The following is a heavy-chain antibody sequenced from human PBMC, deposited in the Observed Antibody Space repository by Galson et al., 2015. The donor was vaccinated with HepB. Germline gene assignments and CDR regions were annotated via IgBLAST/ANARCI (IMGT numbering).Heavy chain of an antibody. CDR2: ISSGSSTM. Sequence: SLRLSCAASGFTFSDYSLNWVRQAPGKGLEWISYISSGSSTMYYADSVKGRFTISRDNAKNSLYLQMNGLRDEDTAVYYCARVGYLAPFDYWGQGTLVTVSS. V-gene: IGHV3-48*02. CDR1: GFTFSDYS. CDR3: ARVGYLAPFDY. J-gene: IGHJ4*02. D-gene: IGHD1-1*01.